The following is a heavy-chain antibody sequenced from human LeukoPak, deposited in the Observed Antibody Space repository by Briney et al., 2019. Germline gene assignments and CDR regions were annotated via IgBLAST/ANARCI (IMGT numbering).Heavy chain of an antibody. CDR2: INHSGST. J-gene: IGHJ6*02. D-gene: IGHD2-2*01. CDR1: GVSFSGYY. Sequence: KTSETLSLTCAVYGVSFSGYYWSWIRQPPGKGLEWIGEINHSGSTNYNPSLKSRVTISVDTSKNQFSLKLSFVTAADTAVYYCARGSRNSYYYGMDVWGQGTTVTVSS. CDR3: ARGSRNSYYYGMDV. V-gene: IGHV4-34*01.